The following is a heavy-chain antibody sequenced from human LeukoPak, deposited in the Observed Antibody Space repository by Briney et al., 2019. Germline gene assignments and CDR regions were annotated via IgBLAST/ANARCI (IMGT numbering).Heavy chain of an antibody. J-gene: IGHJ4*02. CDR3: VTTYSGGWNDY. CDR1: GGSVSSGSYY. V-gene: IGHV4-39*01. D-gene: IGHD6-19*01. CDR2: IYYSGTT. Sequence: SETLSLTCTVSGGSVSSGSYYWGWIRQPPGKGLEWIGSIYYSGTTYYNPSLKSRVTISVDTSKNRFSLRLSSVTAADTAVYYCVTTYSGGWNDYWGQGTLLTVSS.